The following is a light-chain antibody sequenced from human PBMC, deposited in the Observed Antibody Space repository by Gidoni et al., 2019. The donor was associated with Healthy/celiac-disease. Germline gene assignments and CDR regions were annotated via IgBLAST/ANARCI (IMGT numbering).Light chain of an antibody. CDR3: QQYDNLPLT. Sequence: DIQMTQSPSSLSASVGDRVTITCQASQDISNYLNWYQQKPGKAPKLLIYDASNLETGVPSRFSVSGSGTDFTFTISSLQPEYIATYYCQQYDNLPLTFGGGTKVEIK. J-gene: IGKJ4*01. V-gene: IGKV1-33*01. CDR1: QDISNY. CDR2: DAS.